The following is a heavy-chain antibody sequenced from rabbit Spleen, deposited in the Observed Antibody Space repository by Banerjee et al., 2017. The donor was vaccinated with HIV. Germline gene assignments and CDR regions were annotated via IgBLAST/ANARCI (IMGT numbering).Heavy chain of an antibody. V-gene: IGHV1S47*01. J-gene: IGHJ4*01. Sequence: QEQLVESGGGLVQPGGSLKLSCKASGFDFSSYGVSWVRQAPGKGLEWIGYIDPVFGTTYYASWVNGRFTISSHNGQNTLYLQLNSLTAADTATYFCVRDTWYFKLWGPGTLVTVS. CDR1: GFDFSSYG. CDR2: IDPVFGTT. D-gene: IGHD3-1*01. CDR3: VRDTWYFKL.